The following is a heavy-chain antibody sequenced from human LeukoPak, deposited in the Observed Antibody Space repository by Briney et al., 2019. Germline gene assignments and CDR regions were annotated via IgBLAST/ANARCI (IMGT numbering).Heavy chain of an antibody. CDR3: AKSYRSGWYVFDY. J-gene: IGHJ4*02. CDR1: GFTVSSNY. Sequence: GGSLRLSCAASGFTVSSNYMSWVRQAPGKGLEWVSVIYSGGSTYYADSVKGRFTISRDNSNSTLFLQLNSLRADDTAVYHCAKSYRSGWYVFDYWGQGTRVTVST. CDR2: IYSGGST. V-gene: IGHV3-66*01. D-gene: IGHD6-19*01.